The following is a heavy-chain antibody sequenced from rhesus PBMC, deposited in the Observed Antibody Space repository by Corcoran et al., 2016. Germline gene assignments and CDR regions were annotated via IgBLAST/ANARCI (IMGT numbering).Heavy chain of an antibody. J-gene: IGHJ4*01. CDR2: SKGNSGST. CDR3: ARCGGQTFDY. Sequence: QVQLQESGPGLVKPSETLSLTCAVPGGSFSSHWWSWHRQPPGKGLERIGESKGNSGSTNYNPSLKRRVTISKDASKNQFSLRLCSVTAADAAVYYCARCGGQTFDYWGQGVLVTVSS. V-gene: IGHV4-80*01. D-gene: IGHD2-39*02. CDR1: GGSFSSHW.